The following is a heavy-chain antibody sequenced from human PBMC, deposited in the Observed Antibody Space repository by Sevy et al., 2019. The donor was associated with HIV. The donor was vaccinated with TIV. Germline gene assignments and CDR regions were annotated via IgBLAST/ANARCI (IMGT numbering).Heavy chain of an antibody. V-gene: IGHV3-23*01. D-gene: IGHD6-13*01. CDR2: LSGSGGST. J-gene: IGHJ4*02. CDR1: GFTFSDYT. CDR3: AKGGENLGNSWYDVPFDY. Sequence: QLGGSLRLSCAASGFTFSDYTMNWVRQAPGKGLEWVSALSGSGGSTLYTDSVKGRFTISRDNPKNTLYLQMNSLRVEDTAVYYCAKGGENLGNSWYDVPFDYWGQGSLVTVSS.